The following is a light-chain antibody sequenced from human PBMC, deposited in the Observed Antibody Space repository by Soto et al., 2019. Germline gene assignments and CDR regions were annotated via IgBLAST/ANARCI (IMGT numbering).Light chain of an antibody. V-gene: IGKV3-15*01. Sequence: ETVLTQSPATLSLSHGERATLSCRASQSVSSNLAWYQQKPGQAPRLLIYGASTRATGIPARFSGSGSGTEFTLTISSLQSGDFAVYYCQQYADWPRTFGQGTKVDIK. CDR2: GAS. CDR3: QQYADWPRT. CDR1: QSVSSN. J-gene: IGKJ1*01.